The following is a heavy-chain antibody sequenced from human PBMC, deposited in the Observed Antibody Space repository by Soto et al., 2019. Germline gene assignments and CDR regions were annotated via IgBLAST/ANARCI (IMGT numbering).Heavy chain of an antibody. Sequence: GGSLRISCAAPGFPFSSYYMHWVRQAPGKGVEWVAVISYDGSNKYYADSVKGRFTISRDNSKNTLYLQMNSLRAEDTAVYYCARDQSDYDILTGYYGYFDYWGQGTLVTVSS. CDR1: GFPFSSYY. CDR3: ARDQSDYDILTGYYGYFDY. CDR2: ISYDGSNK. D-gene: IGHD3-9*01. J-gene: IGHJ4*02. V-gene: IGHV3-30-3*01.